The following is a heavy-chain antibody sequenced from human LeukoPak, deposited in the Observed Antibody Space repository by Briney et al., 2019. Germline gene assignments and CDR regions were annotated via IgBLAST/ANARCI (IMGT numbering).Heavy chain of an antibody. CDR3: AREVDY. Sequence: GGSLRLSCAASGLTFSSYAMHWVRKAPGKGLEWVAVISYDGSNKYYADSVKGRFTISRDNSKNTLYLQMNSLRAEDTAVYYCAREVDYWGQGTLVTVSS. J-gene: IGHJ4*02. CDR2: ISYDGSNK. CDR1: GLTFSSYA. V-gene: IGHV3-30-3*01.